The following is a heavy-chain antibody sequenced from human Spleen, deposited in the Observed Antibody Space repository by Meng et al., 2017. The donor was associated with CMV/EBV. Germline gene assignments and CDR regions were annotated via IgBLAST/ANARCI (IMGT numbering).Heavy chain of an antibody. D-gene: IGHD3-22*01. Sequence: GGSLRLSCAASGFTFSSYGMHWVRQAPGKGLEWVAFIRYDGSNKYYADSVKGRFTISRDNSKTTLYLQMNSLRAEDTAVYYCARTDSSGYYNDAFDIWGQGTMVTVSS. CDR3: ARTDSSGYYNDAFDI. CDR1: GFTFSSYG. V-gene: IGHV3-30*02. CDR2: IRYDGSNK. J-gene: IGHJ3*02.